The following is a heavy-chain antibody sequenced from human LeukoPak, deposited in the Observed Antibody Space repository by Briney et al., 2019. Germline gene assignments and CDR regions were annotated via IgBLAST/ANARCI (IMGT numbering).Heavy chain of an antibody. CDR1: GFTFSSYS. Sequence: GGSLRLSCAASGFTFSSYSMNWVRQAPGKGLEGVSSISSSSSYIYYADSVKGRFTISRDNAKNSLYLQMNSLRAEDTAVYYCARGDYDSSGYTTSWGQGTLVTVSS. CDR2: ISSSSSYI. V-gene: IGHV3-21*01. CDR3: ARGDYDSSGYTTS. D-gene: IGHD3-22*01. J-gene: IGHJ5*02.